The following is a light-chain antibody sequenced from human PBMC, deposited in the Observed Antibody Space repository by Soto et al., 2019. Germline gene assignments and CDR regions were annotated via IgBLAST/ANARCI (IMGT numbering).Light chain of an antibody. Sequence: ETVLTQSPATLSMSPGERANLSCRASQSVSNYLAWYQQKPGQAPRLLLYDASNRATGIPARFSGSRSGRDFTLTISSLEPEDFAVYYCQQRSTWPGTFGQGTKLEIK. J-gene: IGKJ2*01. CDR2: DAS. V-gene: IGKV3-11*02. CDR3: QQRSTWPGT. CDR1: QSVSNY.